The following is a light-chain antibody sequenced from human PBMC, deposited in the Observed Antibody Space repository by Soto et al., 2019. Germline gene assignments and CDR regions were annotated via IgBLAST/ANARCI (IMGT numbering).Light chain of an antibody. CDR2: EVT. CDR1: SSNIGSHN. CDR3: LSFTKVDTYI. V-gene: IGLV1-44*01. J-gene: IGLJ1*01. Sequence: QSVLTQPPSVSGTPGQRVTISCSGSSSNIGSHNVVWYQHLPGAAPKLLIYEVTNRPSWVSNRFSGSKSGTTASLTISGLQAEDEADYYCLSFTKVDTYIFGTGTKVTVL.